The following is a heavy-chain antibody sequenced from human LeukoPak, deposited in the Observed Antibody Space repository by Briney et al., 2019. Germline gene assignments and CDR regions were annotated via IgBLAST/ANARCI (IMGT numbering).Heavy chain of an antibody. J-gene: IGHJ3*02. CDR1: GFTFSTYA. D-gene: IGHD3-10*01. CDR2: ISYDGSDK. CDR3: AKGFTSSTRGDAFDI. V-gene: IGHV3-30*04. Sequence: PGGSLRLSCAASGFTFSTYAMHWVRQAPGKGLEWVAVISYDGSDKYYADSVRGRFTISRDNSKSTLYLQMNTLRAEDTALYYCAKGFTSSTRGDAFDIWGQGTMVTVSS.